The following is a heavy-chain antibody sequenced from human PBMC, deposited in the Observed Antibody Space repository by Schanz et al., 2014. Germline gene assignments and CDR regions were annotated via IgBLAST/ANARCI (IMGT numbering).Heavy chain of an antibody. J-gene: IGHJ3*01. CDR2: TSYDGSQK. CDR1: GFTFNGHA. CDR3: ARDDKRYFDWLSTFDL. Sequence: QVQLMESGGGVVQPGGSLRLSCESSGFTFNGHAMHWVRQAPGKGLEWVAVTSYDGSQKYYTDSVKGRFTVSRDNSKNTLYLQLNSLRAEDTAVYYCARDDKRYFDWLSTFDLWGQGTMVAVSS. V-gene: IGHV3-30*04. D-gene: IGHD3-9*01.